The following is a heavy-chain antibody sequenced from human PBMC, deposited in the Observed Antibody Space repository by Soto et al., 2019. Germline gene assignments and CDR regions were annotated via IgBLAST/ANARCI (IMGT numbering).Heavy chain of an antibody. V-gene: IGHV3-23*01. Sequence: GSLRLSCAASGFTFSSYAMSWVRQAPGKGLEWVSAISASTGSTYYADSVKGRFTISRDNSKNTLSLQMNSLRAEDTAIYYCAKDRLGWDFAPGATLDDYWGQGTLGTVSA. J-gene: IGHJ4*02. CDR1: GFTFSSYA. CDR2: ISASTGST. CDR3: AKDRLGWDFAPGATLDDY. D-gene: IGHD3-16*01.